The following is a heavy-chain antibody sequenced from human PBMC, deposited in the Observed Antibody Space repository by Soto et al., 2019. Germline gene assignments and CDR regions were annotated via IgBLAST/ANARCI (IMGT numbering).Heavy chain of an antibody. D-gene: IGHD4-17*01. V-gene: IGHV1-69*13. CDR3: ASSDYPDPHYYFDY. Sequence: GASVKVSCKASGGTFSSYAISWVRQAPGQGLEWMGGIIPIFGTANYVQKFQGRVTVTADESTSTAYMELSSLRSEDTAVYYCASSDYPDPHYYFDYWGQGTLVTVSS. CDR2: IIPIFGTA. CDR1: GGTFSSYA. J-gene: IGHJ4*02.